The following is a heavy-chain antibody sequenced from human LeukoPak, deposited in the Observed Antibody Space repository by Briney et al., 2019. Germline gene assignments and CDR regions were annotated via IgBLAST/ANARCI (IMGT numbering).Heavy chain of an antibody. CDR3: ARADSYGVDY. J-gene: IGHJ4*02. V-gene: IGHV3-48*04. D-gene: IGHD5-18*01. CDR1: GFTFISSG. CDR2: ISSSRRTM. Sequence: PPGGSLRLSCAASGFTFISSGMHWVRQAPGKGLEWVSYISSSRRTMYYVDSVKGRFTISRDNAKNSLYLQMNSLRAEDTAVYYCARADSYGVDYWGQGILVTVSS.